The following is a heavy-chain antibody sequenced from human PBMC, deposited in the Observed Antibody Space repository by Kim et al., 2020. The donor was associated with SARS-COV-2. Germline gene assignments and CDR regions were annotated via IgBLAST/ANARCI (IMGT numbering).Heavy chain of an antibody. Sequence: GESLKISCKGSGYSFTSYWISWVRQMPGKGLEWMGRIDPSDSYTNYSPSFQGHVTISADESISTAYLQWSSLKASDTAMYYCASRYCSGGSCRLTDWYFDLWGRGTLVTVSS. J-gene: IGHJ2*01. D-gene: IGHD2-15*01. CDR1: GYSFTSYW. CDR3: ASRYCSGGSCRLTDWYFDL. V-gene: IGHV5-10-1*01. CDR2: IDPSDSYT.